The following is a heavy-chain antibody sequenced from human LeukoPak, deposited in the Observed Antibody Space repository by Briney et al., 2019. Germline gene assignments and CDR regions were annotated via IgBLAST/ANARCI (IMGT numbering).Heavy chain of an antibody. CDR1: GFTFTNNW. J-gene: IGHJ3*02. CDR2: IKPDDSEI. V-gene: IGHV3-7*04. Sequence: EGSLRLSCAASGFTFTNNWMTWVRQAPGKGLEWVANIKPDDSEIYYVGSVKGRFTISRDNAKNSVYLQMNSLRAEDTAIYYCARGRAIDIWGRGTMVIVSS. CDR3: ARGRAIDI.